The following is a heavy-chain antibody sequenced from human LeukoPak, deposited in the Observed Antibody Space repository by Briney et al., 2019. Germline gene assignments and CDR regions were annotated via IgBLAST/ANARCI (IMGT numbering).Heavy chain of an antibody. V-gene: IGHV3-21*06. CDR2: ITSSSAYI. CDR1: GFTFSTYS. J-gene: IGHJ4*02. CDR3: ARDLFGSGSFYGF. Sequence: GGSQRLSCAASGFTFSTYSMNWVRQAPGKGLEWVSTITSSSAYIYYADSVKGRFTNSRDNAKNSLYLQMNSLRAEDTAVYYCARDLFGSGSFYGFWGQGTGVTVSS. D-gene: IGHD3-10*01.